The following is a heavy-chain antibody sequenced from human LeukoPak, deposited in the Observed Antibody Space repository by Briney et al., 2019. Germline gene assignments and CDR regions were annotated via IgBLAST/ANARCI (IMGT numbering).Heavy chain of an antibody. CDR3: ARGGYYDSSGYYLQFDY. CDR2: INPSGGST. V-gene: IGHV1-46*01. Sequence: ASVKVSCKASGYTFTSYYMHWVRQAPGQGLEWMGIINPSGGSTSYAQKFQGRVTMTRDTSTSTVYMELSSLRSEDMAVYYCARGGYYDSSGYYLQFDYWGQGTLVTVSS. J-gene: IGHJ4*02. CDR1: GYTFTSYY. D-gene: IGHD3-22*01.